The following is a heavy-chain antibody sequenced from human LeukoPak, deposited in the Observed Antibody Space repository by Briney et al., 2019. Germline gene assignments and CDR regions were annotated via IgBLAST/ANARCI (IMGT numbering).Heavy chain of an antibody. CDR2: IYYSGST. J-gene: IGHJ4*02. CDR1: GGFISSSSYY. CDR3: ARLYYDSSGYYQICYFDY. D-gene: IGHD3-22*01. Sequence: SETLSLTCTVSGGFISSSSYYWGWIRQPPGKGLERIGSIYYSGSTYYNPSLKSRVTISADTSKNQFSLNLSSVTAADTAVYYCARLYYDSSGYYQICYFDYWGQGTLVTVSS. V-gene: IGHV4-39*01.